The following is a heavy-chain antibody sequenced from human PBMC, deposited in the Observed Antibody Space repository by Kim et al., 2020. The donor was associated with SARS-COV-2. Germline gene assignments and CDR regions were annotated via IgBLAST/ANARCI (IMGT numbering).Heavy chain of an antibody. V-gene: IGHV3-21*01. CDR2: ISSSSSYI. D-gene: IGHD3-10*01. CDR3: ARVQAQGGYYYGSGTNPLDY. J-gene: IGHJ4*02. CDR1: GFTFSSYS. Sequence: GGSLRLSCAASGFTFSSYSMNWVRQAPGKGLEWVSSISSSSSYIYYADSVKGRFTISRDNAKNSLYLQMNSLRAEDTAVYYCARVQAQGGYYYGSGTNPLDYWGQGTLVTVSS.